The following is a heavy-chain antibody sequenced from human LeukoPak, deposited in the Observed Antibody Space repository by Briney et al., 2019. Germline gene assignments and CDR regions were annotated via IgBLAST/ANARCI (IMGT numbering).Heavy chain of an antibody. CDR2: ISGSGGST. CDR1: GFTFSSYG. Sequence: PGGSLRLSCAASGFTFSSYGMNWVRQAPGKGLEWVSAISGSGGSTYYADSVKGRFTISRDNSKNTLYLQMNSLRAEDTAVYYCAKGQRYCSGGSCPIDYWGQGTLVTVSS. J-gene: IGHJ4*02. CDR3: AKGQRYCSGGSCPIDY. V-gene: IGHV3-23*01. D-gene: IGHD2-15*01.